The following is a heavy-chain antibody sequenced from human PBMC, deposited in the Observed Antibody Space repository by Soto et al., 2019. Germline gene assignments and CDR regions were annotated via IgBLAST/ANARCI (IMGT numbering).Heavy chain of an antibody. CDR1: GFTFSSYA. J-gene: IGHJ4*02. CDR3: AKGARSSGWY. Sequence: GGSLRLSCAASGFTFSSYAMSWVRQAPGKGPEWVSAISGSGGTTYYADSVKGRFTISRDNSKNTLYLQMNSLRTEDTAVYYCAKGARSSGWYWGQGTLVTVSS. CDR2: ISGSGGTT. V-gene: IGHV3-23*01. D-gene: IGHD6-19*01.